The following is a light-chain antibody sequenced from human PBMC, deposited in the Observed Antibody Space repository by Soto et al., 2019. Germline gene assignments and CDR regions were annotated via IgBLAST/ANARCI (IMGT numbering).Light chain of an antibody. J-gene: IGKJ1*01. CDR1: QGIRND. Sequence: AIQMTQSPSSLSASVGDRVTITCRASQGIRNDLGWYQQKPGQAPKLLIYAASSLQSGVPSRFSGSGSGTDFTLTISSLQPEDFATYYCLHDYNCPWTFGQGTKVEIK. CDR3: LHDYNCPWT. CDR2: AAS. V-gene: IGKV1-6*01.